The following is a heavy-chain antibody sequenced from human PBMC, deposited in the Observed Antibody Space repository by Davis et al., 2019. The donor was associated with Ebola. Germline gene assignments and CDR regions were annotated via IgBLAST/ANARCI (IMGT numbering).Heavy chain of an antibody. CDR1: GFTVRSTY. V-gene: IGHV3-66*01. D-gene: IGHD4-17*01. CDR3: SRGGAVKFDY. Sequence: GESLKISCAASGFTVRSTYMSWVRQAPGKGLEWVSVRYVGGTTRYADYADSVKGRFTISADNSKNTLYLQMNSLRDEDTALYYCSRGGAVKFDYWGQGTLVTVSS. CDR2: RYVGGTTRYA. J-gene: IGHJ4*02.